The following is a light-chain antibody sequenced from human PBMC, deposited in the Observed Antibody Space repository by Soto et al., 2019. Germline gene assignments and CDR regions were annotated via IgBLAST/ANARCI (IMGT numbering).Light chain of an antibody. V-gene: IGKV3-20*01. Sequence: EIVLTQSPGTLSLSPGERATLSCRASQSVSSNYLAWYQQKPGQAPRLLIYGASIRATGLPDMFSGSGSGTDFTLTISRLEPEDFAVYYCQQYGSSYTFGQGTKLEIK. J-gene: IGKJ2*01. CDR3: QQYGSSYT. CDR1: QSVSSNY. CDR2: GAS.